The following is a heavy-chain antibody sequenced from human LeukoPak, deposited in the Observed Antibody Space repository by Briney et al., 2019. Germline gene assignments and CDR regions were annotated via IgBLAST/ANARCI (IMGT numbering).Heavy chain of an antibody. CDR1: GFTFSDNY. D-gene: IGHD1-1*01. CDR3: ARDPKTVRI. CDR2: ISGNGGVI. V-gene: IGHV3-11*04. J-gene: IGHJ4*02. Sequence: GGSLTLSCAASGFTFSDNYMTWVRQAPGKGLEWLSYISGNGGVIQYADSVKGRFTISRDNAKNLLYLQMDSLRVEDTAIYYCARDPKTVRIWGQGTLVTVSS.